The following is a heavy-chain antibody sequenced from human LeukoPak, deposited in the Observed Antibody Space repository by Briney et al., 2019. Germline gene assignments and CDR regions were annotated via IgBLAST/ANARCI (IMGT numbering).Heavy chain of an antibody. CDR1: GFTFNTYA. CDR3: ARDLGYCTTTGCSDIGGWFDP. D-gene: IGHD2-8*01. J-gene: IGHJ5*02. Sequence: PGGSLRLSCATSGFTFNTYAIHWVRHAPGKGLEWVAVVSYDGTKNYDADSVKGRFTISRDNSKKTQYLQMNSLRAEDTAVYHCARDLGYCTTTGCSDIGGWFDPWGQGTLVTVSS. V-gene: IGHV3-30-3*01. CDR2: VSYDGTKN.